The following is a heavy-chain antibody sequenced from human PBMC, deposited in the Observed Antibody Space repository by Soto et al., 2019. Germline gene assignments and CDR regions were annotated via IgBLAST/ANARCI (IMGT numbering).Heavy chain of an antibody. J-gene: IGHJ5*02. V-gene: IGHV4-61*01. CDR1: GGSVNSDSYY. CDR2: IYYTGST. Sequence: SETLSLTCTVSGGSVNSDSYYWSWIRQPPGRGLEWIGYIYYTGSTNYNPPLKSRVSISADTSRNQFSLKLSSVTAADTAVYYCARASGGHSGWGHWSDPWGQGTLVTVSS. CDR3: ARASGGHSGWGHWSDP. D-gene: IGHD2-21*02.